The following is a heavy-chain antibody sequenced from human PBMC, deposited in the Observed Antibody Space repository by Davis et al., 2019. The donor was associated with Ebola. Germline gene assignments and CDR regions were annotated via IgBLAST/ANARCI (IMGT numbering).Heavy chain of an antibody. J-gene: IGHJ6*02. CDR2: IRFDGSSE. CDR1: GFIFSNYG. D-gene: IGHD3-3*01. V-gene: IGHV3-30*02. Sequence: GESLKISCAASGFIFSNYGIHWVRQAPGKGLEWVTFIRFDGSSEYYVDSVKGRFTISRDNAKNTVYLQMNSLKTEDAAVYYCAKDGGEWSPPHYYYYGMDVWGQGTTVTVSS. CDR3: AKDGGEWSPPHYYYYGMDV.